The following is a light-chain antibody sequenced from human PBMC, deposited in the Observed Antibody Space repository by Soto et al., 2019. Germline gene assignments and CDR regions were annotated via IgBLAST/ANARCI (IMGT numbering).Light chain of an antibody. CDR2: GAS. CDR3: QQYGTSPT. J-gene: IGKJ5*01. V-gene: IGKV3-20*01. CDR1: QSLITRY. Sequence: EIVLTQSPGTLSLFPGERATLSCRASQSLITRYLAWYQQKHGQATRLLIYGASSRDTGIPDRFSGSGSGTDFTITIRRLEPEAFAVYSCQQYGTSPTFGEGTRLELK.